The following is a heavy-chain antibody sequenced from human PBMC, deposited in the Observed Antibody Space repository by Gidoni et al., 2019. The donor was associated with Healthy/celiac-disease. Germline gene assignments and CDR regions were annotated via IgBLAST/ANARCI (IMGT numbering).Heavy chain of an antibody. J-gene: IGHJ5*02. CDR3: ARGGGDYGGNSDWFDP. Sequence: STYYNPSLKSRVTISVDTSKNQFSLKLSSVTAADTAVYYCARGGGDYGGNSDWFDPWGQGTLVTVSS. CDR2: ST. D-gene: IGHD4-17*01. V-gene: IGHV4-39*01.